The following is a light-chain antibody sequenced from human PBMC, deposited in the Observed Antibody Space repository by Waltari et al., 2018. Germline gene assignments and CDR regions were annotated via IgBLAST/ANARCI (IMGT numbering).Light chain of an antibody. J-gene: IGLJ2*01. CDR2: EVT. CDR3: TAFAGGNTVI. CDR1: GSDVGAYNY. Sequence: QSALTQPPSASGSPGQPVTISCTGSGSDVGAYNYVSWYQHHPGKAPKLMSYEVTKRPSGVPDRFSGSNADNSASLTGSGLQPDDEAYYYCTAFAGGNTVIFGGGTKRTVL. V-gene: IGLV2-8*01.